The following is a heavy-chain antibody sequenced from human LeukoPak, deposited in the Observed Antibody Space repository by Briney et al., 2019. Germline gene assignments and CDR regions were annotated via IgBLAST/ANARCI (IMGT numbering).Heavy chain of an antibody. J-gene: IGHJ4*02. CDR3: ARDRRRMGAAADLD. V-gene: IGHV3-30*03. CDR1: GFTFSAYG. Sequence: QPGRSLRLSCAASGFTFSAYGMHWVRQTPGKGLEWVAVIAYDGSIKYYTDSVKGRFTISRDNSKNTLFLQLNSLRGEDTAVYYCARDRRRMGAAADLDWGQGTLVTVSS. D-gene: IGHD6-13*01. CDR2: IAYDGSIK.